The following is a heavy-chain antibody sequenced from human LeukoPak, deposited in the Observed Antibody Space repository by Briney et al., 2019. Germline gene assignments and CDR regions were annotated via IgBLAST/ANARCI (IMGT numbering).Heavy chain of an antibody. Sequence: GGSLRLSCAASGFTFNSYSMNWVRQAPGKGLEWVSSISSSSSYIYYADSVKGRFTISRDNAKNSLYLQMNSLRAEDTAVYYCARDYSYNWNDLINLELDAFDIWGQGTMVTVSS. D-gene: IGHD1-1*01. CDR1: GFTFNSYS. CDR3: ARDYSYNWNDLINLELDAFDI. V-gene: IGHV3-21*01. CDR2: ISSSSSYI. J-gene: IGHJ3*02.